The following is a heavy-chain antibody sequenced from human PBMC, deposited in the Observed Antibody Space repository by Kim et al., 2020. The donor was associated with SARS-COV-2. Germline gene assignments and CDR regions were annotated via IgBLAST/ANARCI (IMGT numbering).Heavy chain of an antibody. CDR1: GFTFTTYW. CDR3: GRASGYDPFYFDY. CDR2: INSDGSST. J-gene: IGHJ4*02. Sequence: GGSLRLSCAASGFTFTTYWMHWVRQAPGKGLVWVSRINSDGSSTSYADSVKGRFTISRDNAKNTLYLQMNSLRAEDTAVYYCGRASGYDPFYFDYWGQGTLVTVSS. D-gene: IGHD3-22*01. V-gene: IGHV3-74*01.